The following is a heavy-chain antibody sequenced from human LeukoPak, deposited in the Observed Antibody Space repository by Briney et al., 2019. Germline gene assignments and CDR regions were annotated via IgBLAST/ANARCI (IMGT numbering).Heavy chain of an antibody. Sequence: GGSLRLSCAASGFTFSSYAMNWVRQAPGKGLEWVSVISGSGGSTYYADSVKGRFTISRDNAKNSLYLQMNSLRAEDTAVYYCARDFAPEYYDSSGYYLYYWGQGTLVTVSS. CDR1: GFTFSSYA. J-gene: IGHJ4*02. CDR2: ISGSGGST. D-gene: IGHD3-22*01. CDR3: ARDFAPEYYDSSGYYLYY. V-gene: IGHV3-23*01.